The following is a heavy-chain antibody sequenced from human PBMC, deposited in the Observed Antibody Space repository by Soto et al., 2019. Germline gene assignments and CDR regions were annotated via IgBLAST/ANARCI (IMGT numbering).Heavy chain of an antibody. CDR2: ISAYNGNT. V-gene: IGHV1-18*01. Sequence: GASVKVSCKASGYTFTSYGISWVRQAPGQGLEWMGWISAYNGNTNYAQKLQGRVTMTTDTSTSTAYMELRSLRSDDTAVYYCAREHYDILTGYYRWFDPWGQGTLVTVSS. CDR1: GYTFTSYG. D-gene: IGHD3-9*01. CDR3: AREHYDILTGYYRWFDP. J-gene: IGHJ5*02.